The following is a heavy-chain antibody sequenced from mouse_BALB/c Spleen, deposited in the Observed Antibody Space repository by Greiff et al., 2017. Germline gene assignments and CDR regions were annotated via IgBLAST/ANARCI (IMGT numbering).Heavy chain of an antibody. CDR2: IDPANGNT. CDR1: GFNIKDTY. J-gene: IGHJ2*01. Sequence: EVMLVESGAELVKPGASVKLSCTASGFNIKDTYIHWVKQRPEQGLEWIGRIDPANGNTKYDPKFQGKATITADTSSNTAYLQLSSLTSEDTAVYYCARGYGSSYSFDYWGQGTTLTVSS. D-gene: IGHD1-1*01. CDR3: ARGYGSSYSFDY. V-gene: IGHV14-3*02.